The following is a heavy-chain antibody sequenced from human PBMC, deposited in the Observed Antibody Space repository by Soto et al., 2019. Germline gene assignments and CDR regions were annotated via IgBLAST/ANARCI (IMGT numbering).Heavy chain of an antibody. D-gene: IGHD2-2*01. Sequence: EVQLVESGGGLAQPGGSVRLSCAASGFTFSSYEMHWVRQAPGKTLEWVSYISSAGDSSYYADSVKSRFTISRDNAKNSLYLQMNSLRVEDTAVCYCARVCCSTTTCHVQAFDSWGQGTLVTVSS. J-gene: IGHJ4*02. CDR3: ARVCCSTTTCHVQAFDS. CDR1: GFTFSSYE. V-gene: IGHV3-48*03. CDR2: ISSAGDSS.